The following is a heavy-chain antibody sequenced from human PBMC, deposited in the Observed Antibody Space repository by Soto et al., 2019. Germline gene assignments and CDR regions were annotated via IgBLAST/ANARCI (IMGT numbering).Heavy chain of an antibody. CDR2: INHSGFA. CDR3: ARGHGRFAP. Sequence: PSETLSLTCGVYNGSFTGHYWAWIRQAPGKGLEWIGEINHSGFANYNPSLKSRVAISLDTSKTQFSLSLTSVTVADRAIYYCARGHGRFAPWGQGTLVTVSS. V-gene: IGHV4-34*01. J-gene: IGHJ5*02. CDR1: NGSFTGHY.